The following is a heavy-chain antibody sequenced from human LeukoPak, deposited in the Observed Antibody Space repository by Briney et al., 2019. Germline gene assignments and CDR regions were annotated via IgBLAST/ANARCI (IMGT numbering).Heavy chain of an antibody. CDR3: ARSIVVPAAISGAFDI. J-gene: IGHJ3*02. CDR1: GFTFSSYS. D-gene: IGHD2-2*01. V-gene: IGHV3-21*01. Sequence: GGSLRLSCAASGFTFSSYSMNWVRQAPGKGLEWVSSISSSNSFIFYADSVKGRFTISRDNAKDSLYLQMNSLRAEDTALYYCARSIVVPAAISGAFDIWGQGTIVTVSS. CDR2: ISSSNSFI.